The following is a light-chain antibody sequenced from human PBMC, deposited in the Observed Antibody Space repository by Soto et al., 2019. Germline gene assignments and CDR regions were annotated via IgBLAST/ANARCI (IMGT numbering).Light chain of an antibody. CDR3: QQYGSERSYP. CDR2: GAS. CDR1: QSVGSSY. Sequence: ESVLTQSPGTLSLSPGERATLSCRASQSVGSSYLAWYQQKPGQAPRLLIYGASSRATGIPDSFSGSGSGQDVTRTISRLEPEEFGVYYCQQYGSERSYPFGQGNKLEIK. V-gene: IGKV3-20*01. J-gene: IGKJ2*01.